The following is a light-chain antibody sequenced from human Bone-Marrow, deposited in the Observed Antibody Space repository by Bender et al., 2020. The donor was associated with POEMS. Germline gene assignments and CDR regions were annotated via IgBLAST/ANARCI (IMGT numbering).Light chain of an antibody. CDR2: DVN. J-gene: IGLJ2*01. CDR3: CSYAGTYSVV. V-gene: IGLV2-11*01. Sequence: QSALTQPPSESGYPGQSVTISCSGTTSDVGGYNSVSWYQQHPDKAPKLIIYDVNKRPSGVPDRFSGSKSGYTASLTIFGLQAEDEADYYCCSYAGTYSVVFGGGTKLTVL. CDR1: TSDVGGYNS.